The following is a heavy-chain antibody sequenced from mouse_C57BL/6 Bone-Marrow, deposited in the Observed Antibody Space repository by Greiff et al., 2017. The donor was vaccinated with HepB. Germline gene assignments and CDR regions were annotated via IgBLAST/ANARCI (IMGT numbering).Heavy chain of an antibody. V-gene: IGHV3-6*01. D-gene: IGHD2-2*01. CDR1: GYSITSGYY. J-gene: IGHJ4*01. Sequence: ESGPGLVKPSQSLSLTCSVTGYSITSGYYWNWIRQFPGNKLEWMGYISYDGSNNYNPSLKNRISITRDTSKNQFFLKLNSVTTEDTATYYCARVGYDGYAMDYWGQGTSVTVSS. CDR2: ISYDGSN. CDR3: ARVGYDGYAMDY.